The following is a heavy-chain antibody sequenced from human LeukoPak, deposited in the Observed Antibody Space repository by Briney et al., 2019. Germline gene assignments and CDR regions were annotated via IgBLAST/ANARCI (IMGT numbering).Heavy chain of an antibody. CDR2: IYYSGST. CDR1: GGSISSSSYY. CDR3: ARLRSSWYYFDH. J-gene: IGHJ4*02. V-gene: IGHV4-39*01. D-gene: IGHD6-13*01. Sequence: PSETLSLTCTVSGGSISSSSYYWGWIRQPPGKGLEWIGSIYYSGSTYYNPSLKSRVTISVDTSKNQFSLKLSSVTAADTAVYYCARLRSSWYYFDHWGQGTLVTVSS.